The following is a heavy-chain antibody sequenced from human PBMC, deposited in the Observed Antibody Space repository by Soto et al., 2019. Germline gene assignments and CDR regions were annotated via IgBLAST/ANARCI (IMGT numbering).Heavy chain of an antibody. CDR2: IYHSGST. J-gene: IGHJ6*02. V-gene: IGHV4-4*02. D-gene: IGHD3-10*01. CDR3: ARGRAPDYYYYYGMDV. CDR1: GGSISSSNW. Sequence: PSETLSLTCAVSGGSISSSNWWSWVRQPPGKVLEWIGEIYHSGSTNYNPSLKSRVNISVYKSKNQFSLKLSSVTAADTAVFYCARGRAPDYYYYYGMDVWGQGTTVTVSS.